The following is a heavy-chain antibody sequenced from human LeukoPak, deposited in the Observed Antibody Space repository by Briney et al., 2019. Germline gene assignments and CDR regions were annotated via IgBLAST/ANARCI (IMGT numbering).Heavy chain of an antibody. J-gene: IGHJ4*02. V-gene: IGHV3-66*01. CDR3: ARDFGWLSHFDY. Sequence: GGSLRLSCVASGFTFSGNSMSWVRQAPGKGLEWVSVIYSGGSTYYADSVKGRFTVSRDNSKNTLYLQMNSLRAEDTAVYYCARDFGWLSHFDYWGQGTPVSVSS. CDR2: IYSGGST. CDR1: GFTFSGNS. D-gene: IGHD3-9*01.